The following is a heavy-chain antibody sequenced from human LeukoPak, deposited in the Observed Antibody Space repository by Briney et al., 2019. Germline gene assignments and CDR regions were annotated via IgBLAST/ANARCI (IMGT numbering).Heavy chain of an antibody. D-gene: IGHD6-6*01. Sequence: GGSLRLSFAASGFTFSNYGMSWVRHPPGKGLEWVATNSGGGGSTYYADSVKGRFTISRDDSKNTLYLQMNSLRVDDTAVYYCAKTMGSSWLFDYWGLGTLVTVSS. V-gene: IGHV3-23*01. CDR2: NSGGGGST. J-gene: IGHJ4*02. CDR3: AKTMGSSWLFDY. CDR1: GFTFSNYG.